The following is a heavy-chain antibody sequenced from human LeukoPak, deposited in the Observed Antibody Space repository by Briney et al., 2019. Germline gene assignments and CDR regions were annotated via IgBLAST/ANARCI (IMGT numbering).Heavy chain of an antibody. V-gene: IGHV3-21*01. D-gene: IGHD1-7*01. Sequence: PGGSLRLSCAASGFTFGHYSMNWVRQAPGKGLEWVSSISSSSSYIYYADSVKGRFTISRDNAKNSLYLQMNSLRAEDTAVYYCARDRNWNYEGRTLWGQGTLVTVSS. CDR1: GFTFGHYS. J-gene: IGHJ4*02. CDR2: ISSSSSYI. CDR3: ARDRNWNYEGRTL.